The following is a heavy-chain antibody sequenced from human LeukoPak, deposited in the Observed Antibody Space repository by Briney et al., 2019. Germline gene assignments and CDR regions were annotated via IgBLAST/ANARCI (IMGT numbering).Heavy chain of an antibody. CDR2: ISWNSGSI. V-gene: IGHV3-9*01. CDR1: GFTFDDYA. J-gene: IGHJ4*02. D-gene: IGHD6-13*01. Sequence: PGGSLRLSCAASGFTFDDYAMHWVRQALGKGLEWVSGISWNSGSIGYADSVKGRFTISRDNAKNSLYLLMNSLRAEDTALYYCAKDMSSEQLVYYFDYWGQGTLVTVSS. CDR3: AKDMSSEQLVYYFDY.